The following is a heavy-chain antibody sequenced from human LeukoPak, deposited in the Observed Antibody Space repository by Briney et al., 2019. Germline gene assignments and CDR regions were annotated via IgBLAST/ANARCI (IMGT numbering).Heavy chain of an antibody. J-gene: IGHJ4*02. CDR2: IYYSGST. V-gene: IGHV4-31*03. D-gene: IGHD3-22*01. CDR1: GGSISSGGYY. CDR3: AREYYDSSGYHYYFDY. Sequence: SQTLSLTCTVSGGSISSGGYYWSWIRQHPGKGLEWIGYIYYSGSTYYNPSLKSRDTISVDTSKNQFSLKLSSVTAADTAVYYCAREYYDSSGYHYYFDYWGQGTLVTVSS.